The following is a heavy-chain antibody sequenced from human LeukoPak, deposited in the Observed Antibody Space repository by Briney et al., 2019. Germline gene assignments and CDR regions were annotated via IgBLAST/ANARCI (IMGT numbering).Heavy chain of an antibody. V-gene: IGHV3-74*01. CDR1: EFTFGDFA. D-gene: IGHD4-23*01. Sequence: GGSLRLSCTASEFTFGDFAISWVRQAPGKGLVWVSYISSDGSNTTYADSVKGRFTISRDSAKNTLYLQMNSLRAEDTAVYYCARDDAVTPSFDIWGQGTMVTVSS. CDR2: ISSDGSNT. CDR3: ARDDAVTPSFDI. J-gene: IGHJ3*02.